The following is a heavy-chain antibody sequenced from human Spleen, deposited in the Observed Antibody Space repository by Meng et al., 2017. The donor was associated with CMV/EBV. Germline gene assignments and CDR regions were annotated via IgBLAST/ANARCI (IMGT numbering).Heavy chain of an antibody. CDR2: IYPGDSGT. J-gene: IGHJ6*02. D-gene: IGHD2-2*01. CDR1: GYTFTNYW. Sequence: GESLKISCKGSGYTFTNYWIAWVRQMPGKGLEWMGIIYPGDSGTRYSPSFQGQVTISADKSISTAYLQWSSLKASDTAMYYCARHGCSSTSCHPYYYYGMDVWGQGTTVTVSS. CDR3: ARHGCSSTSCHPYYYYGMDV. V-gene: IGHV5-51*01.